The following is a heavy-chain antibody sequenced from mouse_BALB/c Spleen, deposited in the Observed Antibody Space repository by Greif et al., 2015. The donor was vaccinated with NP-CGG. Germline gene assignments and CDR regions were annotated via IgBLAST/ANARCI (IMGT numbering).Heavy chain of an antibody. CDR1: GFTFSSYT. CDR3: ARGFTTVVAYYAMDY. Sequence: EVMLVESGGGLVQPGGSLKLSCAASGFTFSSYTMSWVRQTPEKRLEWVAYISNGGGSTYYPDTVKGRFTISRDNAKNTLYLQMSSLKSEDTAMYYCARGFTTVVAYYAMDYWGQGTSVTGSS. CDR2: ISNGGGST. J-gene: IGHJ4*01. V-gene: IGHV5-12-2*01. D-gene: IGHD1-1*01.